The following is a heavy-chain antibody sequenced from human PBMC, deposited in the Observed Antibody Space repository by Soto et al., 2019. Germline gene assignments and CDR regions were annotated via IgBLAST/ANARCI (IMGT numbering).Heavy chain of an antibody. V-gene: IGHV1-2*02. D-gene: IGHD4-4*01. CDR1: GSSFIGYY. Sequence: ASGKVSCKASGSSFIGYYIHWVRQAPGQGLEWMGRISPNSGSTSDAQKFQDRVTVTWDTSFSTGYMEMSSLASDDSAMYWCASGGNLEYSSPGAHYYYALDVWDQGSGVTVSS. J-gene: IGHJ6*02. CDR3: ASGGNLEYSSPGAHYYYALDV. CDR2: ISPNSGST.